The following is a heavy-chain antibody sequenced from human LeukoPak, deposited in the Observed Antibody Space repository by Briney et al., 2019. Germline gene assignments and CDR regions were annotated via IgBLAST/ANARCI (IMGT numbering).Heavy chain of an antibody. J-gene: IGHJ5*02. V-gene: IGHV4-59*08. CDR2: IYYSGST. CDR1: GGSISSYY. D-gene: IGHD3-10*02. Sequence: NPSETLSLTCTVSGGSISSYYWSWIRQPPGKGLEWIGYIYYSGSTYYNPSLKSRVTISVDTSKNQFSLKLSSVTAADTAVYYCASSPDYYVRFDPWGQGTLVTVSS. CDR3: ASSPDYYVRFDP.